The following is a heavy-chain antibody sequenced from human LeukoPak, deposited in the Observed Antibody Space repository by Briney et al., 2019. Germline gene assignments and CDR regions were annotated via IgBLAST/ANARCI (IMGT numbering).Heavy chain of an antibody. Sequence: ASVKVSCKASGYTFTSYGISWVRQAPGQGLEWMGWISAYNGNTNYAQKFQGRVTITRDTSATTAYMALSSLGSEDTAVYYCARDNRIYSPFDYWGQGTLVTVSS. CDR3: ARDNRIYSPFDY. CDR2: ISAYNGNT. CDR1: GYTFTSYG. J-gene: IGHJ4*02. D-gene: IGHD2-21*01. V-gene: IGHV1-18*01.